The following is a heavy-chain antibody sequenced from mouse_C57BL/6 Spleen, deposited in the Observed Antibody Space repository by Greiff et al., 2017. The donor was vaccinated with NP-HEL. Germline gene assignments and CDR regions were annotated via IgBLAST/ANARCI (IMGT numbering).Heavy chain of an antibody. J-gene: IGHJ4*01. CDR2: ISDGGSYT. CDR3: AREERGGGYAMDY. V-gene: IGHV5-4*01. Sequence: EVKLVESGGGLVKPGGSLKLSCAASGFTFSSYAMSWVRQTPEKRLEWVATISDGGSYTYYPDNVKGRFTISRDNAKNNLYLQMSHRKSEDTAMYYCAREERGGGYAMDYWGQGTSVTVSS. CDR1: GFTFSSYA.